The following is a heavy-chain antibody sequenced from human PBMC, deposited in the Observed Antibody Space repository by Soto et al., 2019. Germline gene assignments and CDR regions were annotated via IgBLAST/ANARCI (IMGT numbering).Heavy chain of an antibody. CDR2: ISAYNGNT. CDR3: ARLWGYGDYGEMGY. V-gene: IGHV1-18*01. CDR1: GYTFTNYG. J-gene: IGHJ4*02. D-gene: IGHD4-17*01. Sequence: QVQLVQSGAEVKKPGASVKVSCKASGYTFTNYGINWVRQAPGQGLEWMGWISAYNGNTNYAQKLQGRVTMTTDTSTSAAYMDLRSLGSDDTAVYYCARLWGYGDYGEMGYWGQGTLVTVSS.